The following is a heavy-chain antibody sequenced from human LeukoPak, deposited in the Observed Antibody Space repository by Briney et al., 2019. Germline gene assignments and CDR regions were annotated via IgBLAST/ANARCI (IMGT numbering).Heavy chain of an antibody. CDR2: IYYNGST. Sequence: PSETLSLTCTGSGASISTNYWSWIRQPPGKGLEWIGNIYYNGSTNYNPSLKSRVTISVDTSKNQFSLKLSSVTAADTAVYYCARGLTGFDPWGQGTLVTVSS. J-gene: IGHJ5*02. CDR1: GASISTNY. CDR3: ARGLTGFDP. V-gene: IGHV4-59*01.